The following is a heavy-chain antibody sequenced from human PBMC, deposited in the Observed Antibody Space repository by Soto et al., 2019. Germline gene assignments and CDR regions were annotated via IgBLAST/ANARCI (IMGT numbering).Heavy chain of an antibody. Sequence: QVQLVESGGGVVQPGRSLRLSCAASGFTFSSYGMHWVGQAPGKGLEWVAVISYDGSNKYYADSVKGRFTISRDNSKNTLYLQMNSLRAEDTAVYYCAKGGYSYGFGGTFDYWGQGTLVTVSS. CDR2: ISYDGSNK. V-gene: IGHV3-30*18. CDR1: GFTFSSYG. CDR3: AKGGYSYGFGGTFDY. J-gene: IGHJ4*02. D-gene: IGHD5-18*01.